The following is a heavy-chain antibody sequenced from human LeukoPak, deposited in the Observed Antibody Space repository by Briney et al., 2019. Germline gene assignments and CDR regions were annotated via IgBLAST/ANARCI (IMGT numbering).Heavy chain of an antibody. D-gene: IGHD3-10*01. J-gene: IGHJ4*02. V-gene: IGHV4-4*02. Sequence: PSETLSLTCAVSGTSISLSNWWTWVRQPPGKGLEWIGEIYHSGTTNYNPSLKSRVTISLDKSRNQFSLNLNSVSAADTAVYYCARSYLGSGTFNGFDYWGQGTLVTVSS. CDR2: IYHSGTT. CDR3: ARSYLGSGTFNGFDY. CDR1: GTSISLSNW.